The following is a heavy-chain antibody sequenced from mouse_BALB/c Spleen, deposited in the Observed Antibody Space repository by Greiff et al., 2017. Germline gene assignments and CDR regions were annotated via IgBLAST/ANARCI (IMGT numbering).Heavy chain of an antibody. CDR3: ARGTTAPYWYFDV. CDR1: GYTFTSYV. J-gene: IGHJ1*01. V-gene: IGHV1-14*01. CDR2: INPYNDGT. D-gene: IGHD1-2*01. Sequence: EVQLQQSGPELVKPGASVKMSCKASGYTFTSYVMHWVKQKPGLGLEWIGYINPYNDGTKYNEKFKGKATLTSDKSSSTAYMELSSLTSEDSAVYYCARGTTAPYWYFDVWGAGTTVTVSS.